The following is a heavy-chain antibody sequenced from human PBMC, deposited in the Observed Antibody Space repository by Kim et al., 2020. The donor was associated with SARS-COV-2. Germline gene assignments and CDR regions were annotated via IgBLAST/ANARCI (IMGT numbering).Heavy chain of an antibody. Sequence: ASVKVSCKASGYNFTSYGISWVRQAPGQGLEWMGWISVYNGNTKYVQKVQGRVTMTTHTPTSTVYMELRSLRSDDTAIYYCARDQRIMGGRHFDYWGQGTLVTVSS. D-gene: IGHD1-26*01. CDR3: ARDQRIMGGRHFDY. J-gene: IGHJ4*02. V-gene: IGHV1-18*01. CDR2: ISVYNGNT. CDR1: GYNFTSYG.